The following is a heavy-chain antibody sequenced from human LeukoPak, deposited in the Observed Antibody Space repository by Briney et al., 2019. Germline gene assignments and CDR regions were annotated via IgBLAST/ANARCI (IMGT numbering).Heavy chain of an antibody. CDR3: ARAYYVKGFDI. CDR2: INHSGST. V-gene: IGHV4-34*01. J-gene: IGHJ3*02. D-gene: IGHD3-10*02. Sequence: SETLSLTCAVYGGSFSGYYWSWIRQPPGKGLEWIGEINHSGSTNYNPSLKSRVTISVDTSKNQFSLKLSSVTAADTAVYYCARAYYVKGFDIWGQGTMVTVSS. CDR1: GGSFSGYY.